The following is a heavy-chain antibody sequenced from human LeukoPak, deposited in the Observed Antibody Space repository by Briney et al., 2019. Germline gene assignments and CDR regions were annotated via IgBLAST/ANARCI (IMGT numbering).Heavy chain of an antibody. J-gene: IGHJ6*02. CDR3: ARGWDSITMVRGPPLYYGMDV. D-gene: IGHD3-10*01. V-gene: IGHV1-18*01. Sequence: ASVKVSCKASGYTFTSYGISWVRQAPGQGLEWMGWISAYNGNTNYAQKLQGRVTTTTDTSTSTAYMELRSLRSDDTAVYYCARGWDSITMVRGPPLYYGMDVWGQGTTVTVSS. CDR1: GYTFTSYG. CDR2: ISAYNGNT.